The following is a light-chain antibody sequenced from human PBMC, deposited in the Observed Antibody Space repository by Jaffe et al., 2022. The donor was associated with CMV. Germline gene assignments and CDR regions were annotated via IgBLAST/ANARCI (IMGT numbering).Light chain of an antibody. Sequence: EIVLTQSPGALSLSPGEGVTLSCRASQSVSRSYLAWYQYFPGQAPRLLIYGASSRAAGVPDRFSGSRSGTDFTLTISRLEPEDFAVYFCQQYGDAPYTFGQGTKLEIK. CDR1: QSVSRSY. J-gene: IGKJ2*01. V-gene: IGKV3-20*01. CDR2: GAS. CDR3: QQYGDAPYT.